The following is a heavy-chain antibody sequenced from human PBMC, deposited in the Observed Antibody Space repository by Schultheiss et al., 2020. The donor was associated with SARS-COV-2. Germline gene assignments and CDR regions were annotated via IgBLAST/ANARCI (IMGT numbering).Heavy chain of an antibody. J-gene: IGHJ4*02. CDR3: ARDLSLLEIVGPVF. V-gene: IGHV1-18*01. D-gene: IGHD5-12*01. CDR2: ISAYNGNT. CDR1: GYTFTSYG. Sequence: GESLKISCKASGYTFTSYGISWVRQAPGQGLEWMGWISAYNGNTNYAQKLQGRVTMTTDTSTSTAYMELRSLRSDDTAVYYCARDLSLLEIVGPVFWGQGTLVTVSS.